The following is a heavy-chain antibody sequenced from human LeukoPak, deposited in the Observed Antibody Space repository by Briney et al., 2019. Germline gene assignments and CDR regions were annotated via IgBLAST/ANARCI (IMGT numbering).Heavy chain of an antibody. D-gene: IGHD2-15*01. J-gene: IGHJ6*03. CDR3: AKSGIFQGYYFYYMDV. CDR1: GFTFDDYG. V-gene: IGHV3-20*04. CDR2: ISWNSDKI. Sequence: RPGGSLRLSCAASGFTFDDYGMSWVRQAPGKGLEWVSGISWNSDKIGYADSVKGRFTISRDNAKKSLYLQMNSPRPEDTALYYCAKSGIFQGYYFYYMDVWGKGTTVTISS.